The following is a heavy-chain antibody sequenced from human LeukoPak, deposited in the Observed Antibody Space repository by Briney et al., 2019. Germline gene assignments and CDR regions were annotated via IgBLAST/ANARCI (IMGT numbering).Heavy chain of an antibody. V-gene: IGHV1-18*01. D-gene: IGHD1-26*01. CDR2: ISGNSGKT. J-gene: IGHJ5*02. Sequence: ASVKVSCKTSGYTFSTYGLSWVRQAPGQGLEWMGWISGNSGKTHYAQKFQDRVTLTTDTPSTTAFMELRSLRSDDTAMYYCARNAGSYFEFAPWGQGTLVTVPS. CDR1: GYTFSTYG. CDR3: ARNAGSYFEFAP.